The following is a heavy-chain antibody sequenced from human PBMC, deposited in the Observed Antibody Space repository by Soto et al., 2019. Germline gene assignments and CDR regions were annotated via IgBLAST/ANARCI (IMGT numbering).Heavy chain of an antibody. CDR1: GYIFVNYG. Sequence: QVQLVQSGDEVRKPGSSVKVSCKASGYIFVNYGIAWVRQAPGQGHEWMGWISPYSGNTHYASKVQGRLTMTTHTSTSTVYMALGSMISNDTAVYYCAMVDNYVTPNPQDVWGQGTTVTVSS. V-gene: IGHV1-18*01. D-gene: IGHD5-12*01. CDR2: ISPYSGNT. CDR3: AMVDNYVTPNPQDV. J-gene: IGHJ6*02.